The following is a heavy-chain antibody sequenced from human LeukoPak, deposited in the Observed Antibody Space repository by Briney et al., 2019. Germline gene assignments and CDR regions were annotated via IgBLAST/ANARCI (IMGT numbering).Heavy chain of an antibody. Sequence: SETLSLTCTVSGDSVSSSNYYWAWIRQPPGKGLEWIGNIYYSGSTYYNPSLKSRLTISVDTSKNQLSLKLTSVTAADTAVYYCARLNKPGWFDPWGQGTLVTVSS. V-gene: IGHV4-39*01. CDR1: GDSVSSSNYY. CDR2: IYYSGST. D-gene: IGHD1-14*01. CDR3: ARLNKPGWFDP. J-gene: IGHJ5*02.